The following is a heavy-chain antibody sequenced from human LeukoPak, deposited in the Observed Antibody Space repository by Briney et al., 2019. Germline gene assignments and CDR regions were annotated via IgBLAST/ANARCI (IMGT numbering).Heavy chain of an antibody. V-gene: IGHV4-38-2*01. CDR3: ARTGVATIKNFDY. Sequence: SETLSLTCAVSGYSTSSGYYWGWIRQPPGKGLEWIGSIYHSGSTYYNPSLKSRVTISVDTSKNQFSLKLSSVTAADTAVYYCARTGVATIKNFDYWGQGTLVTVSS. J-gene: IGHJ4*02. CDR1: GYSTSSGYY. D-gene: IGHD5-12*01. CDR2: IYHSGST.